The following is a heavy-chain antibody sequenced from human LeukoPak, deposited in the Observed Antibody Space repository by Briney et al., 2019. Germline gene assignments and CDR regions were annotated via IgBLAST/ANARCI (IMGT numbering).Heavy chain of an antibody. CDR1: GFTFSSYA. CDR3: ARDAESIAARESYFDY. CDR2: ISYDGSNK. V-gene: IGHV3-30*01. Sequence: GGSLRLSCAASGFTFSSYAMHWVRQAPGKGLEWVAVISYDGSNKYYADSVKGRFTISRDNSKNTLYLQMNSLRAEDTAVYYCARDAESIAARESYFDYWGQGTLVTVSS. D-gene: IGHD6-6*01. J-gene: IGHJ4*02.